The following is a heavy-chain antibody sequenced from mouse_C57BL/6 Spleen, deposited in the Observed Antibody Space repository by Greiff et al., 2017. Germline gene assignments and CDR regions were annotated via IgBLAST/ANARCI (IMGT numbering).Heavy chain of an antibody. CDR1: GYSITSGYY. V-gene: IGHV3-6*01. J-gene: IGHJ2*01. CDR3: AREGQLTGTDY. CDR2: ISYDGSN. D-gene: IGHD4-1*01. Sequence: EVQLVESGPGLVKPSQSLSLTCSVTGYSITSGYYWNWIRQFPGNKLEWMGDISYDGSNNYNPSLKNRISITRDTSTNQFFLKWNSVTTEDTATYYCAREGQLTGTDYWGQGTTLTVSS.